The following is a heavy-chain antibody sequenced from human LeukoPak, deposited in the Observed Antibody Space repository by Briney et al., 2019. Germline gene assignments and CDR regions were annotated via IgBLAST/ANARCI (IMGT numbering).Heavy chain of an antibody. Sequence: GGSLRLSCAASGFTFSSYSMNWVRQAPGEGLEWVSSISSSSSYIYYADSVKGRFTISRDNAKISLYLQMNSLRAEDTAVYYCARAHYFIKEHFDYWGQGTLVTVSS. CDR2: ISSSSSYI. V-gene: IGHV3-21*01. CDR3: ARAHYFIKEHFDY. D-gene: IGHD2/OR15-2a*01. CDR1: GFTFSSYS. J-gene: IGHJ4*02.